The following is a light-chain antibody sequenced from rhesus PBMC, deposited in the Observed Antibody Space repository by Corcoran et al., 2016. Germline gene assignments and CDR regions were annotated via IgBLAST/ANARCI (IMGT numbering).Light chain of an antibody. CDR1: QNIYTN. CDR2: GAS. Sequence: DIQMTQSPSALSASVGDRVTISCRASQNIYTNLAWYQQKTGKAPRLLIYGASSLQIGIPSRFSGSGSGTDFTLTISSLQPEDSATYYCQHYYDNPWTFGHGTKVEIK. J-gene: IGKJ1*01. CDR3: QHYYDNPWT. V-gene: IGKV1S12*01.